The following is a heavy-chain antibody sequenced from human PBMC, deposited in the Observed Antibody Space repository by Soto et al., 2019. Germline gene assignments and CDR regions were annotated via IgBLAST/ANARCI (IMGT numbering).Heavy chain of an antibody. V-gene: IGHV5-51*01. D-gene: IGHD3-10*01. Sequence: PGESLKISCKGSGYRFTNHWIGWVRQMPGKGLEWMGIVYPGDSDTTYSPSFQGQVTISADKSISTAYLQWNSLKASDTAMYYCARSYDSAVLDAFNIWGQGTLVTVSS. CDR1: GYRFTNHW. CDR3: ARSYDSAVLDAFNI. J-gene: IGHJ3*02. CDR2: VYPGDSDT.